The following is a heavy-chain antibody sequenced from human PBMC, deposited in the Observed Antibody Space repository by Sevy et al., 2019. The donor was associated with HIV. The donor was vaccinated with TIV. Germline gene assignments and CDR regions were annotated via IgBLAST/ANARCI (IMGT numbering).Heavy chain of an antibody. D-gene: IGHD3-10*01. CDR2: ISSSSSTI. Sequence: GGSLRLSCAASGFTFSSYSMNWVRQAPGKGLEWVSYISSSSSTIYYADSVKGRFTISRDNAKNSLYLQMNSLRAEDTAVSYCARDLRSGSYGYDAFDIWGQGTMVTVSS. V-gene: IGHV3-48*01. J-gene: IGHJ3*02. CDR1: GFTFSSYS. CDR3: ARDLRSGSYGYDAFDI.